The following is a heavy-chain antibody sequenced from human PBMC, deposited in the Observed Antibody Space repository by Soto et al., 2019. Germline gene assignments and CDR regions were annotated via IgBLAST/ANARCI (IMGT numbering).Heavy chain of an antibody. CDR1: CYGFTMYG. CDR3: ASPNGVAADYYGMDV. CDR2: IYPGDSDT. J-gene: IGHJ6*04. V-gene: IGHV5-51*01. Sequence: VASLTLYCHLCCYGFTMYGIACALHMPGKGLEWMGIIYPGDSDTRYSPSFQGQVGISADKSISTAYLQRSSLNAADAGMYYSASPNGVAADYYGMDVWGKGNTVTV. D-gene: IGHD2-15*01.